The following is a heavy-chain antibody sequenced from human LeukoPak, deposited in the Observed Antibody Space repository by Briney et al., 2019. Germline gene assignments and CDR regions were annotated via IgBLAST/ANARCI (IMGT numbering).Heavy chain of an antibody. D-gene: IGHD4-11*01. CDR1: GGSISSNNW. V-gene: IGHV4-4*02. J-gene: IGHJ4*02. Sequence: SETLSLTCAVSGGSISSNNWWNWVRQPPGKGLEWIGEIYHSGSTNYNPSLKSRVTMSVDKSNNQFSLELTSVTAADTAVYYCAKDIGNSTPRDYWGQGTLVTVSS. CDR3: AKDIGNSTPRDY. CDR2: IYHSGST.